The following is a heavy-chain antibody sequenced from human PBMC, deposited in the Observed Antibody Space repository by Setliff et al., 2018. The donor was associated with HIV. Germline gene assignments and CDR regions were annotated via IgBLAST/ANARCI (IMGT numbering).Heavy chain of an antibody. Sequence: ASVKVSCKASGYTFTRYDINWVRQAPGQGLEWMAWMNPQSGDTGYAQKFQDRVTVTGNTSINTAYTELSSLRSDDTAVYYCARTALHYYDSSGYLDNWGQGTLVTVSS. J-gene: IGHJ4*03. CDR3: ARTALHYYDSSGYLDN. CDR1: GYTFTRYD. CDR2: MNPQSGDT. V-gene: IGHV1-8*01. D-gene: IGHD3-22*01.